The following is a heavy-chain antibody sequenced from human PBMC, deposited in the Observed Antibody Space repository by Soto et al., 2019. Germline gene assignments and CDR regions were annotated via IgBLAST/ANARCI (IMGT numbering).Heavy chain of an antibody. J-gene: IGHJ5*02. CDR2: IYSGGDT. CDR1: GFTVSSNY. V-gene: IGHV3-53*01. Sequence: EVQLVESGGGSMQPGGSLRLSCAASGFTVSSNYLNWVRQAPGKGLEWVSMIYSGGDTYYADSVKGRFTISRDNFKNTLYLQMNSLRAEDTAVYYCARGTSGYSPWGQGTLGTVSS. CDR3: ARGTSGYSP. D-gene: IGHD3-9*01.